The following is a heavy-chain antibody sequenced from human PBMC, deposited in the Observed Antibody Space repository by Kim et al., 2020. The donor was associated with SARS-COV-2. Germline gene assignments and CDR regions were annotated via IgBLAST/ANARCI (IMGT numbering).Heavy chain of an antibody. CDR3: ARVPNTIAAGTDYYYGMDV. CDR2: IGTAGDT. Sequence: GGSLRLSCAASGFTFSSYDMHWVRQATGKGLEWVSAIGTAGDTYYPGSVKGRFTISRENAKNSLYLQMNSLRAGDTAVYYCARVPNTIAAGTDYYYGMDVWGQGTTVTVSS. V-gene: IGHV3-13*04. D-gene: IGHD6-13*01. CDR1: GFTFSSYD. J-gene: IGHJ6*02.